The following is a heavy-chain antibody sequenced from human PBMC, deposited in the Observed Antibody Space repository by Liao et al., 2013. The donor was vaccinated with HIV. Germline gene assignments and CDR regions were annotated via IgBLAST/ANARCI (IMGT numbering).Heavy chain of an antibody. CDR2: VSHRGHT. D-gene: IGHD1-26*01. J-gene: IGHJ2*01. CDR1: GDSISSGSNY. CDR3: ARVQWEPAPNWYSDL. Sequence: QVQLQESGPGLVKPSETLSLTCTVSGDSISSGSNYWGWIRKPPGKGLEWIGSVSHRGHTYNSPSLKSRVSISADTSSNHVSLKLTSVTAADTAVYYCARVQWEPAPNWYSDLWGRGTLVIVSS. V-gene: IGHV4-38-2*02.